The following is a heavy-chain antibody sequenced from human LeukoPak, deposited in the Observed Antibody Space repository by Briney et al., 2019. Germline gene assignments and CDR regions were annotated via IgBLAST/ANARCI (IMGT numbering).Heavy chain of an antibody. V-gene: IGHV3-23*01. D-gene: IGHD1-26*01. CDR1: GFTFSNYA. Sequence: GESLRLSCAASGFTFSNYAMSWVRQAPGKGLEWVSTISSSGGNSYYADSVKGRFTISRDNSKNTLYLQMNSLRAEDTALYYCAKTREATYYFDCWGQGTLVTVSS. CDR3: AKTREATYYFDC. J-gene: IGHJ4*02. CDR2: ISSSGGNS.